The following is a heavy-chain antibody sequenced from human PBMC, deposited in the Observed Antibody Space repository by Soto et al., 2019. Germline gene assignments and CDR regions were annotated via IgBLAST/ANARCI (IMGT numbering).Heavy chain of an antibody. CDR1: GGSFSSSIYY. V-gene: IGHV4-39*07. CDR2: IYYNGNT. D-gene: IGHD4-17*01. CDR3: ARTLEYGHMDV. J-gene: IGHJ6*03. Sequence: SETLSLTCLVSGGSFSSSIYYWGWVRQPPGKGLEWIGAIYYNGNTYYNPSLTSRVTMSVDTSMNQFSLKLTSVTAADTAVYYCARTLEYGHMDVWGNGTSVTVSS.